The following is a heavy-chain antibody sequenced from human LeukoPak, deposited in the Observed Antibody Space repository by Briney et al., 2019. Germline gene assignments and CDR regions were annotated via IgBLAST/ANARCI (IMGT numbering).Heavy chain of an antibody. V-gene: IGHV3-9*01. Sequence: PGGSLRLSCAASGFSLDDYAMHWVRQAPGKGLEWVAGISWNSAGTGYSDSVKGRFTISRDNANNSLFLQMNSLSPEDTALYYCVKDMDERGKYYYGMDVWGQGTAVIVSS. CDR2: ISWNSAGT. D-gene: IGHD3-10*01. J-gene: IGHJ6*02. CDR1: GFSLDDYA. CDR3: VKDMDERGKYYYGMDV.